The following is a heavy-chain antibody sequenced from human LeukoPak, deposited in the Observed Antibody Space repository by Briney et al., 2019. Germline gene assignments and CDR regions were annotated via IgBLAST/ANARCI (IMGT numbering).Heavy chain of an antibody. Sequence: ASVKVSCKASGGTFSSYAISWVRQAPGQGLEWMGWISAYNGNTNYAQKLQGRVTMTTDTSTSTAYMELRSLRSDDTAVYYCARPGGYYYDSSELGYWGQGTLVTVSS. J-gene: IGHJ4*02. V-gene: IGHV1-18*01. CDR2: ISAYNGNT. CDR1: GGTFSSYA. CDR3: ARPGGYYYDSSELGY. D-gene: IGHD3-22*01.